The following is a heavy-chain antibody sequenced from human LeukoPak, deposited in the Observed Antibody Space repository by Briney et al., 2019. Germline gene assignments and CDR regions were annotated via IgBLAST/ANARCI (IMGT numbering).Heavy chain of an antibody. CDR1: GFTPSSYA. V-gene: IGHV3-23*01. J-gene: IGHJ4*02. Sequence: AGGSLRLSCAGSGFTPSSYAMSWVRQAPGKGLEWVSGIDESGGSIYYADSVKGRFTISRDNSKNTLDLQMNSLRAEDTAVYYCARDYGSRGSSSYPFDNWSQGTLVTVSP. CDR3: ARDYGSRGSSSYPFDN. D-gene: IGHD3-10*01. CDR2: IDESGGSI.